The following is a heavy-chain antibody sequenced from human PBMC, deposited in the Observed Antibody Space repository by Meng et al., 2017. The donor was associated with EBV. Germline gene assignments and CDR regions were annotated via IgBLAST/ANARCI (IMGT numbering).Heavy chain of an antibody. J-gene: IGHJ4*02. D-gene: IGHD2-21*01. CDR1: GYSFTSYI. CDR2: INVGVGYT. CDR3: VRGPPVGVPGPGDY. Sequence: QVLLVQSGAEVKNPGASVKVSCKAAGYSFTSYILHWVRQAPGQRLECMGWINVGVGYTKYSQKFQGRVTISSATSATTGYMELSSLRSEDTAVYYCVRGPPVGVPGPGDYWGQGTLVTVSS. V-gene: IGHV1-3*01.